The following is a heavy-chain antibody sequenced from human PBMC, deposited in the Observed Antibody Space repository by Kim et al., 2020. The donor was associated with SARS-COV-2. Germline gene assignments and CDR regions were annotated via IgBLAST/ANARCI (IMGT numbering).Heavy chain of an antibody. CDR1: GFSFSSYA. CDR3: AKLGYTYAYGFDC. D-gene: IGHD5-18*01. J-gene: IGHJ4*02. CDR2: ISDSSGNK. Sequence: GGSLRLSCAASGFSFSSYAMSWVRQAPGKGLEWVSGISDSSGNKYYADSVKGRFTISRDNSKDTLYLQMNSLRAEDTAVYYCAKLGYTYAYGFDCWGQGTPVTVSS. V-gene: IGHV3-23*01.